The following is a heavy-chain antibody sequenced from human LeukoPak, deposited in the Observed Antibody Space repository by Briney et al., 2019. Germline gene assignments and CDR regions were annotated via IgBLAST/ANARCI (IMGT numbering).Heavy chain of an antibody. V-gene: IGHV1-2*02. CDR3: ARDGVGYYDSSGYYYFQH. D-gene: IGHD3-22*01. J-gene: IGHJ1*01. CDR2: INPNSGGT. CDR1: GYTFTGYY. Sequence: ASVKVSCKASGYTFTGYYMHWVRQAPGQGLEWMGWINPNSGGTNYAQKFQGRVTMTRDTSISTAYMELSRLRSDDTAVYYCARDGVGYYDSSGYYYFQHWGQGTLVTVSS.